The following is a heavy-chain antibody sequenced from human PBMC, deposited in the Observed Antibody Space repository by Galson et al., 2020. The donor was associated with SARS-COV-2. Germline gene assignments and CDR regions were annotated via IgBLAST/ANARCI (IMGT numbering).Heavy chain of an antibody. CDR1: GFTFSSYE. J-gene: IGHJ3*02. Sequence: GESLKISCAASGFTFSSYEMNWVRQAPGKGLEWVSYISSSGSTIYYADSVKGRFTISRDNAKNSLYLQMNSLRAEDTAVYYCARDGYSYDSSGFFAFDIWGQGTMVTVSS. CDR2: ISSSGSTI. D-gene: IGHD3-22*01. CDR3: ARDGYSYDSSGFFAFDI. V-gene: IGHV3-48*03.